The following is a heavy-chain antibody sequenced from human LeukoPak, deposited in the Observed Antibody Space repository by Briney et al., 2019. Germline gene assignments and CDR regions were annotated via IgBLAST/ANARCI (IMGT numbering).Heavy chain of an antibody. Sequence: GGALILSCSASVLRFRGYAVSWVPQATARGLEWVSGIGSGDRTHYADSVRGRFALSRDNDETTQFLQMDILTAEDAVRYYCVRDLYYWAAMGVWGQGTTVTVS. V-gene: IGHV3-23*01. CDR3: VRDLYYWAAMGV. CDR2: IGSGDRT. D-gene: IGHD3-10*01. J-gene: IGHJ6*02. CDR1: VLRFRGYA.